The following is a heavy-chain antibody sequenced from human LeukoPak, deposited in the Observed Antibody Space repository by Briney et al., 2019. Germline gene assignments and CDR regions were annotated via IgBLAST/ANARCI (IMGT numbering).Heavy chain of an antibody. J-gene: IGHJ4*02. V-gene: IGHV1-69*04. CDR1: GGTSSSYA. CDR3: ARDSIIFDY. CDR2: IIPILGIA. Sequence: ASVKVSCKASGGTSSSYAISWVRQAPGQGLEWMGRIIPILGIANYAQKFQGRVTITADKSTSTAYMELSSLRSEDTAVYYCARDSIIFDYWGQGTLVTVSS.